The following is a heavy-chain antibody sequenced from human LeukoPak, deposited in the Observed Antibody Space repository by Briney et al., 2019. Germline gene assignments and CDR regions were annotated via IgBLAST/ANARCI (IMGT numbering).Heavy chain of an antibody. CDR1: GFPSISFD. CDR2: IGTASDT. Sequence: GALSLPCAASGFPSISFDMHWVRQPTGQGLEWVSTIGTASDTYYPGSVEGRFTLSRDNAKNSLYLQMNSLTAGDTAVYYCARGPPRGKYYYMDVWGKGTTVTVSS. D-gene: IGHD1-1*01. CDR3: ARGPPRGKYYYMDV. V-gene: IGHV3-13*01. J-gene: IGHJ6*03.